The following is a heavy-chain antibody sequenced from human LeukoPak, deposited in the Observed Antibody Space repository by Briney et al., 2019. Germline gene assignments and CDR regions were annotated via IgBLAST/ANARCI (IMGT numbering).Heavy chain of an antibody. Sequence: SVKVSCTASGFTFTTSAVQWVRQARGQRLEWIGWIVVGSGNTNYAQKFQERVTITRDMSTSTAYMELSSLRSEDTAVYYCAAADSGSPYADDAFDIWGQGTMVTVSS. D-gene: IGHD1-26*01. V-gene: IGHV1-58*01. J-gene: IGHJ3*02. CDR3: AAADSGSPYADDAFDI. CDR1: GFTFTTSA. CDR2: IVVGSGNT.